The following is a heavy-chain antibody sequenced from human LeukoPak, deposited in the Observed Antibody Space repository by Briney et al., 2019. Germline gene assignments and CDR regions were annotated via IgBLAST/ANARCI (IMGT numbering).Heavy chain of an antibody. D-gene: IGHD3-10*01. CDR3: AGYYYGSGSYPWGV. Sequence: PSEPLSPTCAVYGGSFSGYYWSWIRQPTGKGLEWIGENNHSGSTNYNPSLKSRVTISVDTSKNQFSLKLSSVTAADTAVYYCAGYYYGSGSYPWGVWGKGTTVTVSS. V-gene: IGHV4-34*01. J-gene: IGHJ6*04. CDR1: GGSFSGYY. CDR2: NNHSGST.